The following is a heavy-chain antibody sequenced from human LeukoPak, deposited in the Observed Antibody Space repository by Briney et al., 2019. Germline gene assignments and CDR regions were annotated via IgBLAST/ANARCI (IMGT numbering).Heavy chain of an antibody. V-gene: IGHV4-39*01. CDR3: ARGRNYGLYYYYMDV. CDR2: IYYSGTT. CDR1: GGPITSSGYY. D-gene: IGHD1-7*01. Sequence: SETLSLTCTVSGGPITSSGYYWGWIRQPPGKGLELIGSIYYSGTTYYNPSLKSRVTISVDPSKNQFSLNLSSVTAADTAVYYCARGRNYGLYYYYMDVWGKGTTVTVSS. J-gene: IGHJ6*03.